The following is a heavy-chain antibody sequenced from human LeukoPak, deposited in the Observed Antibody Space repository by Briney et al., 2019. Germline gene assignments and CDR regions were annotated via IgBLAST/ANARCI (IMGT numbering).Heavy chain of an antibody. V-gene: IGHV4-59*01. Sequence: PSETLFLTCTVSGGSISSYYWSWIRQPPGKGLEWIGYIYYSGSTNYNPSLKSRVTISVDTSKNQFSLKLSSVTAADTAVYYCASGGYWGQGTLVTVSS. J-gene: IGHJ4*02. CDR2: IYYSGST. CDR1: GGSISSYY. D-gene: IGHD3-10*01. CDR3: ASGGY.